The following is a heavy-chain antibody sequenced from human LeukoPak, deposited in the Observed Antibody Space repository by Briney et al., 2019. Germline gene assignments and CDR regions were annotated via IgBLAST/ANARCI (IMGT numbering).Heavy chain of an antibody. CDR1: GFTFSSYW. V-gene: IGHV3-48*03. CDR2: ISSSGSTI. Sequence: QAGGSLRLSCVASGFTFSSYWMNWVRQAPGKGLEWVSYISSSGSTIYYADSVKGRFTISRDNAKNSLYLQMNSLRAEDTAVYYCAELGITMIGGVWGKGTTVTISS. CDR3: AELGITMIGGV. D-gene: IGHD3-10*02. J-gene: IGHJ6*04.